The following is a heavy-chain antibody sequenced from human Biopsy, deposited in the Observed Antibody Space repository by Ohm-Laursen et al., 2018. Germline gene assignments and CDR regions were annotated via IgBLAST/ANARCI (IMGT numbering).Heavy chain of an antibody. J-gene: IGHJ4*02. CDR1: GGSLSSYS. Sequence: SQTLSLTCTVSGGSLSSYSWSWVRQSAGKGLEWIGRLYTSGDTNYNPSLKSRVSVSEDTSRRQFSLRLTSVTAADTAVYYCATGPKRLTGTSYFESWGRGILVTVSS. D-gene: IGHD1-7*01. CDR2: LYTSGDT. V-gene: IGHV4-4*07. CDR3: ATGPKRLTGTSYFES.